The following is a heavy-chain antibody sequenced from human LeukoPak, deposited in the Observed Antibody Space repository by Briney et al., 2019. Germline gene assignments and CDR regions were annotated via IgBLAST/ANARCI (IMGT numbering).Heavy chain of an antibody. V-gene: IGHV3-30-3*01. CDR2: ISYDGSNK. Sequence: GGSLRLSCAASGFTFSSYAMHWVRQAPGKGLEWVAVISYDGSNKYYADSVKGRFTISRDNSKNTLYLQMNSLRAEDTAVYYCAKDSPGCSSTSCYFHYWGQGSLVTVSS. D-gene: IGHD2-2*01. CDR3: AKDSPGCSSTSCYFHY. J-gene: IGHJ4*02. CDR1: GFTFSSYA.